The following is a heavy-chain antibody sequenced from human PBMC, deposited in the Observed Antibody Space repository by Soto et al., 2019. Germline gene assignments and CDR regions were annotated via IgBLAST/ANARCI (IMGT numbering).Heavy chain of an antibody. Sequence: GGSLRLSCAASGFTFSSYAMSWVRQAPGKGLEWVSAISGSGGSTYYADSVKGRFTISRDNSKNTLYLQMNSLRAEDTAVYYCAKERGLKPEGIAAAAPFDYWGQGTLVTVSS. D-gene: IGHD6-13*01. V-gene: IGHV3-23*01. J-gene: IGHJ4*02. CDR3: AKERGLKPEGIAAAAPFDY. CDR1: GFTFSSYA. CDR2: ISGSGGST.